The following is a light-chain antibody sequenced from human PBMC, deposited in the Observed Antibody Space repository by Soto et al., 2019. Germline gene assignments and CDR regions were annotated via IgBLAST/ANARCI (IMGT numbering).Light chain of an antibody. CDR3: QTWGTGIWV. V-gene: IGLV4-69*01. CDR2: LNNDGSY. CDR1: SGHSSYA. J-gene: IGLJ3*02. Sequence: QPVLTQSPSASASLGASVKLTCTLSSGHSSYAIAWHQQQPEKGTRFLMKLNNDGSYRKGDGIPDRFSGSSSGAERYLTISSLQSEDEADYYCQTWGTGIWVFGGGTKLTVL.